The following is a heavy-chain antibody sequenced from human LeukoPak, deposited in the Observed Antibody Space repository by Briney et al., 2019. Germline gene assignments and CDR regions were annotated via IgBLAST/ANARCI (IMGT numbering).Heavy chain of an antibody. Sequence: ASAKVSCKASGYTFTGYYIHWVRQAPGQGLEWMGWINPNSGATNFAPKFQGRVTLTRDTSISTAYMELSSLRSDDTALFYCARALYAAAHDYWGQGTLVTVSA. J-gene: IGHJ4*02. V-gene: IGHV1-2*02. CDR1: GYTFTGYY. D-gene: IGHD2/OR15-2a*01. CDR3: ARALYAAAHDY. CDR2: INPNSGAT.